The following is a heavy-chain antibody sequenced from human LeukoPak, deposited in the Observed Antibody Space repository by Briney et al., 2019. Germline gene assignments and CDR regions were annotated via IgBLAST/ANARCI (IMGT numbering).Heavy chain of an antibody. CDR3: ALITGTRLDFDY. D-gene: IGHD1-7*01. CDR2: IYYSGST. Sequence: PSETLSLTCTVSGGSISSSSYYWGWIRQPPGKGLEWIGSIYYSGSTYYNPSLKSRVTISVDTSKNQFSLKLSSVTAADTAVYYCALITGTRLDFDYWGRGTLVTVSS. CDR1: GGSISSSSYY. V-gene: IGHV4-39*01. J-gene: IGHJ4*02.